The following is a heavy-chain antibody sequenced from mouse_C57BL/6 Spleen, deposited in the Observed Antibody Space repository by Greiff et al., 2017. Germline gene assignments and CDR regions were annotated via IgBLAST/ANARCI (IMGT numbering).Heavy chain of an antibody. D-gene: IGHD1-1*01. V-gene: IGHV1-72*01. CDR3: ARNDYGPSYWYFDV. CDR1: GYTFTSYW. J-gene: IGHJ1*03. CDR2: IDPNGGGT. Sequence: QVQLKQPGAELVKPGASVTLSCKASGYTFTSYWMHWVKQRPGRGLEWIGRIDPNGGGTKYTEKFKSMATLTVDKHSSTAYMQLSSLTSEDSAVSYCARNDYGPSYWYFDVGGTGTTVTVAS.